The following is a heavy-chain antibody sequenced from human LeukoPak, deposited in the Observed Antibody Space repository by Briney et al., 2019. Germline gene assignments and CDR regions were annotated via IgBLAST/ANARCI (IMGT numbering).Heavy chain of an antibody. CDR2: ISAYSGNT. CDR3: ARDPGSGYDRFDY. J-gene: IGHJ4*02. D-gene: IGHD5-12*01. Sequence: ASVKVSCKASGYTFNTYGITWVRQGPGQGLEWMGWISAYSGNTNYAQKLQGRVTMTTDTSTSTAYMELRSLRSDDTAVYYCARDPGSGYDRFDYWGQGTPVTVSS. CDR1: GYTFNTYG. V-gene: IGHV1-18*01.